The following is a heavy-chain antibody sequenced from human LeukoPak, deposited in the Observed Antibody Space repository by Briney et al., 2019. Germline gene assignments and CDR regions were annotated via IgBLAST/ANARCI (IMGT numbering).Heavy chain of an antibody. V-gene: IGHV3-23*01. CDR2: ISGSGGST. CDR1: GFTFSSYA. CDR3: AKRYCSSTSCHAFDC. D-gene: IGHD2-2*01. Sequence: GGSLRLSCAASGFTFSSYAMSWVRQAPGKGLEWVSAISGSGGSTYYADSVKGRFTISRDNSKNTLYLQMNSLRAEDTAVYYCAKRYCSSTSCHAFDCWGQGTLVTVSS. J-gene: IGHJ4*02.